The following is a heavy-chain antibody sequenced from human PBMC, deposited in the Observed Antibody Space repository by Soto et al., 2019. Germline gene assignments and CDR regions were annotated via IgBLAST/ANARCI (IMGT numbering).Heavy chain of an antibody. D-gene: IGHD3-22*01. CDR2: IYPGDSDT. Sequence: LKISCNGSGYSSSSYWTGRVHQKPGKGLEWMGIIYPGDSDTRYSPSFQGQVTISADKSINSVYLQWSSLKASDTAMYFCARTMDSRCYNWCDPWGPGPLVT. CDR1: GYSSSSYW. J-gene: IGHJ5*02. CDR3: ARTMDSRCYNWCDP. V-gene: IGHV5-51*07.